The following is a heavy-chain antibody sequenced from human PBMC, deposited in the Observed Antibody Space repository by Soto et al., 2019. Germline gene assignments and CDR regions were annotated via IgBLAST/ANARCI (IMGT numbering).Heavy chain of an antibody. V-gene: IGHV3-30*18. J-gene: IGHJ4*02. D-gene: IGHD2-21*02. CDR2: ISYDGSNK. CDR3: AKDKVSVVVTAPFEY. CDR1: GFTFSSYG. Sequence: QVQLVESGGGVVQPGRSLRLSCAASGFTFSSYGMHWVRQAPGKGLEWVAVISYDGSNKYYADSVKGRFTISRDNSKNTLYLQMNSLRAEDTAVYYCAKDKVSVVVTAPFEYWGQGTLVTVSS.